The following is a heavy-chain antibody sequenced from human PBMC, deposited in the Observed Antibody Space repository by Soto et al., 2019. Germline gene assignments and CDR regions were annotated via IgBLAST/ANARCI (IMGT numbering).Heavy chain of an antibody. CDR2: IIPIFGTA. V-gene: IGHV1-69*01. Sequence: QVQLVQSGAEVKKPGSSVKVSCKASGGTFSSYAISWVRHAPGQGLEWMGGIIPIFGTANYPQKIQGRVTITADESTSTAYMGLRSLRSGDTDVYYCAGGARRVSGWSYWGQGTLVTVSS. CDR1: GGTFSSYA. CDR3: AGGARRVSGWSY. D-gene: IGHD6-19*01. J-gene: IGHJ4*02.